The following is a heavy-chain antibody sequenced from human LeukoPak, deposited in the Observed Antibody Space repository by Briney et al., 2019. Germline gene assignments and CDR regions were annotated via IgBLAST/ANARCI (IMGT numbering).Heavy chain of an antibody. CDR2: VTGGGGST. J-gene: IGHJ4*02. D-gene: IGHD6-19*01. Sequence: GGSLRLSCAASGFILTSYGMNWVRQAPGKGLEWVSGVTGGGGSTYYADSVRGRFTVSSDNSKNILYLEMNSLRSEDTATYYCAKDATLAVAGSYFNYWGQGALVTVSS. CDR1: GFILTSYG. CDR3: AKDATLAVAGSYFNY. V-gene: IGHV3-23*01.